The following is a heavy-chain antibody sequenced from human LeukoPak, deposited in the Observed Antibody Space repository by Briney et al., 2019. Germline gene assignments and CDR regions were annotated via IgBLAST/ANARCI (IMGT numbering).Heavy chain of an antibody. Sequence: GGSLRLSCSVYGFTFSTYVMYWVRQAPGKGPEYVSPISSNGDNTYYADSVKGRFNISRDNSKNTRYLQISSLRADDTAAYYCVRVRGYCGQGTLDTDSS. CDR2: ISSNGDNT. J-gene: IGHJ4*02. CDR1: GFTFSTYV. CDR3: VRVRGY. V-gene: IGHV3-64D*06.